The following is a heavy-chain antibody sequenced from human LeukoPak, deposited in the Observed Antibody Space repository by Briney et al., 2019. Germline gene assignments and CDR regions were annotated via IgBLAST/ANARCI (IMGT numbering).Heavy chain of an antibody. D-gene: IGHD3-3*01. V-gene: IGHV4-34*01. CDR3: ARALRTYYDFWSGYTDYYYYMDV. Sequence: SETLSLTCAVYGGSFSGYYWSWIRQPPGKGLEWIGEINHSGSTNYNPSLKSRDTISVDTSKNQFSLKLRSVTAADTAVYYCARALRTYYDFWSGYTDYYYYMDVWGKGTTVTVSS. CDR1: GGSFSGYY. CDR2: INHSGST. J-gene: IGHJ6*03.